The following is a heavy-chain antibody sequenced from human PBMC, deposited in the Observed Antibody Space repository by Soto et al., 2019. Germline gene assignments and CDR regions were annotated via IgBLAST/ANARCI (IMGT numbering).Heavy chain of an antibody. CDR1: GGSTSSYY. CDR3: ARGTGDSSRWYNYFDY. V-gene: IGHV4-4*07. D-gene: IGHD6-13*01. CDR2: IYTSGST. J-gene: IGHJ4*02. Sequence: PYPLSLTPTGSGGSTSSYYWSLTRQPAGKGLEWIGRIYTSGSTNYNPSLKTRVTMSVDTSKNQFSMKLSSVTAADTAVYYCARGTGDSSRWYNYFDYLGQGTLVTV.